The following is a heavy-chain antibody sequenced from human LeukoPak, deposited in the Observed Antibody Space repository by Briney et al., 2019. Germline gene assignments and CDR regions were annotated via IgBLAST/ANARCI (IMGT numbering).Heavy chain of an antibody. CDR1: GGSFSGYY. D-gene: IGHD2-15*01. V-gene: IGHV4-34*01. CDR2: INHSGST. Sequence: PSETLSLTCAVYGGSFSGYYWSWIRQPPGKGLEWIGEINHSGSTNYNPSLKSRVTISVDTSKNQFSLKLSSVTAADTAVYYCARGENIYCSGGSCYSGWFDPWGQGTLVTVSS. CDR3: ARGENIYCSGGSCYSGWFDP. J-gene: IGHJ5*02.